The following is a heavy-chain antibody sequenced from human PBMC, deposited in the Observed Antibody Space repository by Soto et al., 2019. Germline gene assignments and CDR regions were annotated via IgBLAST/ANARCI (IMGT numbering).Heavy chain of an antibody. J-gene: IGHJ6*03. D-gene: IGHD5-18*01. Sequence: ASVKVSCKASGYTFTSYGISWVRQAPGQGLEWMGWISAYNGNTNYAQKLQGRVTMTTDTSTSTAYMELRSLRSDDTAVYYCARIGYSYGPLYYYYMDVWGKGTTVTGSS. CDR2: ISAYNGNT. CDR3: ARIGYSYGPLYYYYMDV. V-gene: IGHV1-18*01. CDR1: GYTFTSYG.